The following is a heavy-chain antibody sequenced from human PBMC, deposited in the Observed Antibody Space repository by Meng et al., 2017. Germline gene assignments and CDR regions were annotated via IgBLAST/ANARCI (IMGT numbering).Heavy chain of an antibody. Sequence: QLTRRAPALSRCSATLDLPCAFYGGFFGGYYWRWLRQTPGKGLKWIGEINNSGSTNYTPSLTSRVTISVDTSKNQFSLKLSSVTAADTAVYYCARLPYGSGSYWLRSDYWGQGTLVTVSS. CDR3: ARLPYGSGSYWLRSDY. CDR2: INNSGST. J-gene: IGHJ4*02. V-gene: IGHV4-34*01. CDR1: GGFFGGYY. D-gene: IGHD3-10*01.